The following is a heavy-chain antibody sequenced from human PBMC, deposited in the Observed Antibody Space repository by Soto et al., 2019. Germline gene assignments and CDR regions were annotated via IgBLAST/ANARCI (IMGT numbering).Heavy chain of an antibody. Sequence: PSETLSLTCSVSGASISSRDYYWGWIRQTPGKGLEWIGNIDYNGVTYYNPSLKSRVTVSKDTSKNQFSLRLSSVTAADTAVYYCARTEVRGRIIYYYGMDVWGQGTTVTVSS. J-gene: IGHJ6*02. CDR3: ARTEVRGRIIYYYGMDV. V-gene: IGHV4-39*07. CDR2: IDYNGVT. CDR1: GASISSRDYY. D-gene: IGHD3-10*01.